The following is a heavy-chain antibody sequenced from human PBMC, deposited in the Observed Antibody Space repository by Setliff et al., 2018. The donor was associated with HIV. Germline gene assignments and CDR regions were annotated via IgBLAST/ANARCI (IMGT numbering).Heavy chain of an antibody. CDR3: ARDQGRPTGSWWDQASSWYLDS. CDR1: GHSTGGAFY. CDR2: IYHNGNT. Sequence: SETLSLTCTVSGHSTGGAFYWGWIRQSPGKGLEWIGTIYHNGNTFYPPSLESRITVSLDTSKKTFSLKLTSVTAADTAIYFCARDQGRPTGSWWDQASSWYLDSWGQGVLVTVSS. J-gene: IGHJ5*01. V-gene: IGHV4-38-2*02. D-gene: IGHD6-13*01.